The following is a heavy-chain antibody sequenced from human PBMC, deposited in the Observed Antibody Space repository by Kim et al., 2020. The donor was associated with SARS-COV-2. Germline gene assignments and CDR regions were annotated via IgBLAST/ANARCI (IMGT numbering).Heavy chain of an antibody. D-gene: IGHD4-17*01. CDR1: GGTFSSYA. J-gene: IGHJ3*02. CDR2: IIPILGIA. CDR3: AEQGGRTTVVTRISSLAFDI. Sequence: SVKVSCKASGGTFSSYAISWVRQAPGQGLEWMGRIIPILGIANYAQKFQGRVTITADKSTSTAYMELSSLRSEDTAVYYCAEQGGRTTVVTRISSLAFDIWGQGTMVTVSS. V-gene: IGHV1-69*04.